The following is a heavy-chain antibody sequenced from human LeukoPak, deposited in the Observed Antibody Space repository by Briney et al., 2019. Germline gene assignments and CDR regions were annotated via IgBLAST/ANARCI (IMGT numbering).Heavy chain of an antibody. J-gene: IGHJ4*02. Sequence: PGGSLRLSCAASGFTFSTYSMNWVRQAPGKGLEWISYISDSSSFKYYADSVKGRFIISRDNAKNSLYLQMDSLRAEDTAVYYCAKGPNDSSNYLFDYWGQGTLVTVSS. CDR3: AKGPNDSSNYLFDY. V-gene: IGHV3-48*01. CDR2: ISDSSSFK. D-gene: IGHD4-11*01. CDR1: GFTFSTYS.